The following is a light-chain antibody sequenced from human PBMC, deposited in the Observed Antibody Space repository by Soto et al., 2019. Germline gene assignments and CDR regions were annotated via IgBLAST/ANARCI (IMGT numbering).Light chain of an antibody. CDR3: QTWCTGIHV. Sequence: QSVLTQSPSASASLGASVKLTCTLSSGNSSYAIAWHQQQPEKGPRYLMKLNSDGSHSKGDGIPDRFSGSSSGAERYLTISSLQSEDEADYYCQTWCTGIHVFGTGTKVTVL. CDR2: LNSDGSH. V-gene: IGLV4-69*01. J-gene: IGLJ1*01. CDR1: SGNSSYA.